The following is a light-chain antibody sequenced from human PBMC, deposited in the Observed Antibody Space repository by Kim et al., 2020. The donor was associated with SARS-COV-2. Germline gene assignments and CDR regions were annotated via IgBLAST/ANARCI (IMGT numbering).Light chain of an antibody. Sequence: QSALTQPASVSGSPGQSITISCTGTSSDVGSYNLVSWYQQHPGKAPKLIIYDVSKRPSGVSNRFSASKSGNTASLTISGLQAEDEADYYCCSYAGNSALFGGGTQLTVL. CDR3: CSYAGNSAL. CDR1: SSDVGSYNL. V-gene: IGLV2-23*02. CDR2: DVS. J-gene: IGLJ2*01.